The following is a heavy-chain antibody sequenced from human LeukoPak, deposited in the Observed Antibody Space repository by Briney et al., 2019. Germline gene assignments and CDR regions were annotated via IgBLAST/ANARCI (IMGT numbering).Heavy chain of an antibody. J-gene: IGHJ2*01. CDR3: VKDTSGYFDL. CDR1: GFTFSSYE. D-gene: IGHD1-26*01. V-gene: IGHV3-48*03. CDR2: ISSSGSTI. Sequence: GGSLRLSCAASGFTFSSYEMNWVRQAPGKGLEWVSYISSSGSTIYYADSVKGRFTISRDNAKNSLYLQMSSLRAEGTAVYYCVKDTSGYFDLWGRGTLVTVSS.